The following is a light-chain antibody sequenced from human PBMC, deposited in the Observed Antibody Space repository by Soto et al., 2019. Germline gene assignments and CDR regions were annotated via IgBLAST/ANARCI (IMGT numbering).Light chain of an antibody. Sequence: DIQMTQSPSSLSASVGDRVTITCRASQSISSYLNWYQQKPGKAPNLLIYAASTLQSGVPSRFSGGGSGTDFTLTISSLQPEDFATYYRQQVYVYPSTFGGGTKVDIK. CDR1: QSISSY. V-gene: IGKV1-39*01. CDR2: AAS. CDR3: QQVYVYPST. J-gene: IGKJ4*01.